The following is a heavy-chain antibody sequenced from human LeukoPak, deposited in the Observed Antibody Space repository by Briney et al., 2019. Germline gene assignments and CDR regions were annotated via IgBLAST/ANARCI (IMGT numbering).Heavy chain of an antibody. D-gene: IGHD1-26*01. CDR2: ILANGTP. V-gene: IGHV3-23*01. CDR3: AKDRTVGASYWYFDL. Sequence: PGGSLRLSCAASGFTFGSYAMHWVRQAPGKGLEWVSVILANGTPFYADSVRGRFTISRDSSKNTLFLHMNTLRAEDTAIYYCAKDRTVGASYWYFDLWGRGTLVTVSS. J-gene: IGHJ2*01. CDR1: GFTFGSYA.